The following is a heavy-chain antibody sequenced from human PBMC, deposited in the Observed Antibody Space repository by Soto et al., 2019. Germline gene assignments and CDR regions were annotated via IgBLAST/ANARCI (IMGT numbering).Heavy chain of an antibody. J-gene: IGHJ4*02. CDR3: ARVVGGKYYFDY. Sequence: PGGSRRLSCEASGFTFSSDTMHWVRQAPDKGLEWVAVLAYDGITRSYADSVKGRFTISRDNSKNTLYLQMNSLGAEDRAMYCCARVVGGKYYFDYWGEGTLVTVSS. V-gene: IGHV3-30*04. CDR1: GFTFSSDT. D-gene: IGHD1-26*01. CDR2: LAYDGITR.